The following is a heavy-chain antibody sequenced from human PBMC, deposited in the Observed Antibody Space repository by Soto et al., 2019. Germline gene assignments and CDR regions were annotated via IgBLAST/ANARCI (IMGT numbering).Heavy chain of an antibody. V-gene: IGHV4-59*01. CDR3: ASLDPTRGYFFDY. D-gene: IGHD5-12*01. Sequence: SETLSLTCTVSGDSISSYYWSWIRQPPGKGLEWIGYIYYSGSTIYNPSLKSRVTMAVDTSKNQFSLKLSSVTAADTAVYYCASLDPTRGYFFDYWGQGTLVTVSS. J-gene: IGHJ4*02. CDR1: GDSISSYY. CDR2: IYYSGST.